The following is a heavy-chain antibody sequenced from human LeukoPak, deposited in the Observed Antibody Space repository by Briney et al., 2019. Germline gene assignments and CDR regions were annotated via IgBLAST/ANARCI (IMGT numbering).Heavy chain of an antibody. CDR3: AKDNRRHYTSGPSPDSLH. D-gene: IGHD6-19*01. J-gene: IGHJ4*02. CDR1: GFIFNNYA. Sequence: AGGFLRLSCAGSGFIFNNYAMHWVRQPPGKGLEWVSGISWNSGSIDYADSVKGRFTISRDNAKNSLYLQMNSLRVEDTAFYYCAKDNRRHYTSGPSPDSLHWGQGALVTVSS. V-gene: IGHV3-9*01. CDR2: ISWNSGSI.